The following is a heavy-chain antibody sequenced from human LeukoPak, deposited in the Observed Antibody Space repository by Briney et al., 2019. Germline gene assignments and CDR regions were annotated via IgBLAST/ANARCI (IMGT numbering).Heavy chain of an antibody. CDR2: ISAYNGNT. CDR1: GYTFTSYG. Sequence: ASVKVSCKGSGYTFTSYGISWVRQAPGQGLEWMGWISAYNGNTNYAQKLQGRVTMTTDTSTSTAYMELRSLRSDATAVYYCARENNYDILTGFLYYYGMDVWGQGTTVTVSS. J-gene: IGHJ6*02. V-gene: IGHV1-18*01. CDR3: ARENNYDILTGFLYYYGMDV. D-gene: IGHD3-9*01.